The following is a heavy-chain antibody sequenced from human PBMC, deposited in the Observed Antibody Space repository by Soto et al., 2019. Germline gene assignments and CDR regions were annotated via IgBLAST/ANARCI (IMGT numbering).Heavy chain of an antibody. J-gene: IGHJ5*02. CDR3: SREKICSGGSCYWFAP. D-gene: IGHD2-15*01. V-gene: IGHV1-69*13. CDR2: IIPIFGTA. Sequence: SVKVSCKASGGTFSSYAISWVRQAPGQGLEWMGGIIPIFGTANYAQKFQGRVTITADESTSTAYMELSSLRSEDTAVYYCSREKICSGGSCYWFAPWGQGTQVIASS. CDR1: GGTFSSYA.